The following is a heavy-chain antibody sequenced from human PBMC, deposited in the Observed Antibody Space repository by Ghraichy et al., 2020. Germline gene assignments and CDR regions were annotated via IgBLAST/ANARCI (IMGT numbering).Heavy chain of an antibody. J-gene: IGHJ6*03. Sequence: GGSLRLSCAASGFTFSDYYMSWIRQAPGKGLEWVSYISSSSSYTNYADSVKGRFTISRDNAKNSLYLQMNSLRAEDTAVYYCARGAGVRPTVTTYSSYYYYYMDVWGKGTTVTVSS. CDR3: ARGAGVRPTVTTYSSYYYYYMDV. V-gene: IGHV3-11*06. D-gene: IGHD4-17*01. CDR2: ISSSSSYT. CDR1: GFTFSDYY.